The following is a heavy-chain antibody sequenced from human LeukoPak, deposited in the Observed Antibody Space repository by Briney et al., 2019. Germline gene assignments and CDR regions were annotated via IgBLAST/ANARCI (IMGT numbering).Heavy chain of an antibody. Sequence: ASVTVSCKASGYTFTSYGISWVRQAPGQGLEWMGWISAYNGNTNYAQKFQGRVTMTTDTSTSTAYMELRSLRSDDTAVYYCARDWDFYYDSSGDDAFDIWGQGTMVTVSS. D-gene: IGHD3-22*01. V-gene: IGHV1-18*01. CDR2: ISAYNGNT. CDR1: GYTFTSYG. CDR3: ARDWDFYYDSSGDDAFDI. J-gene: IGHJ3*02.